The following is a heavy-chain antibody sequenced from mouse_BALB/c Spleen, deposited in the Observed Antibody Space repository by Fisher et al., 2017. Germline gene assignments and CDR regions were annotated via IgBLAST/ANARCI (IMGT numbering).Heavy chain of an antibody. J-gene: IGHJ4*01. V-gene: IGHV1-84*01. CDR3: ARDYGSSYVSYYYAMDY. D-gene: IGHD1-1*01. Sequence: KFKGKATLTVDKSSSTAYMQLSSLTSEDSAVYFCARDYGSSYVSYYYAMDYWGQGTSVTVSS.